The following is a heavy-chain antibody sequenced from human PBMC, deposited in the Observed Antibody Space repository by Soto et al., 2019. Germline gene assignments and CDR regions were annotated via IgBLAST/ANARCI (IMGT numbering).Heavy chain of an antibody. D-gene: IGHD3-10*01. V-gene: IGHV4-4*02. Sequence: SETRSLTCAVSGDSVISNWYWGWVRQSPGKGLEWIADMFHSGSTNYSPSLESRVTISVDTSKNQFSLKLSSVTAADTAVYYCSRGPPMVRGVRFGYWGQGTLVTVSS. CDR1: GDSVISNWY. J-gene: IGHJ4*02. CDR3: SRGPPMVRGVRFGY. CDR2: MFHSGST.